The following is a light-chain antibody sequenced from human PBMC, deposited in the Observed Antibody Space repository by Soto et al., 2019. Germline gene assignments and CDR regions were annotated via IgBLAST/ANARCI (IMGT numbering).Light chain of an antibody. CDR1: QRVSSSY. V-gene: IGKV3-20*01. CDR2: GAF. Sequence: VMTHPASPLSSSAGKRATLSRRPSQRVSSSYLAWYQQNNGQAPRLLIYGAFSRDAGTPNRFSGSGSGTDFNLTISGLETEDFAVYYCQQYGSTPQTFGGGTKVDIK. CDR3: QQYGSTPQT. J-gene: IGKJ4*01.